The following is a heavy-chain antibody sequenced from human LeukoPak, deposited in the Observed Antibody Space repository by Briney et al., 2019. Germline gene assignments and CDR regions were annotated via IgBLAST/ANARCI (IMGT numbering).Heavy chain of an antibody. CDR3: ARVRGGSQRGYDY. Sequence: GSVKVSCKASGYTFTGYYMHWVRQAPGQGLEWMGWINPNSSGTNYAQKFQGRVTMTRDTSISTAYMELSRLRSDDTAVYYCARVRGGSQRGYDYWGQGTLVTVSS. CDR2: INPNSSGT. CDR1: GYTFTGYY. V-gene: IGHV1-2*02. D-gene: IGHD3-10*01. J-gene: IGHJ4*02.